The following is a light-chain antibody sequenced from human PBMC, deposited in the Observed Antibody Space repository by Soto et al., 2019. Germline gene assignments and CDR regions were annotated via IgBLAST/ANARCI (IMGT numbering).Light chain of an antibody. CDR1: SNDIGGHNN. CDR3: CSYAGIITWV. CDR2: EVT. V-gene: IGLV2-23*02. Sequence: QSALTQPASVSGSPGQSITISCTGTSNDIGGHNNVSWYQQHPGNSPKLIIYEVTARPSGISYRFSASKSGTTASLTISGLQGEDEADYYCCSYAGIITWVCGGGTKVTVL. J-gene: IGLJ3*02.